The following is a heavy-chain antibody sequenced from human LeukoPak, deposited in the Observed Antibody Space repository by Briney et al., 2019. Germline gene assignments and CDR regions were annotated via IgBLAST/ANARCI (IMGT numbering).Heavy chain of an antibody. CDR3: AQADFIITMIVVPSYYFDY. CDR2: ISGSGGST. D-gene: IGHD3-22*01. V-gene: IGHV3-23*01. Sequence: GGSLRLSCAASGFTFSSYAMSWVRQAPGKGLEWVSAISGSGGSTYYADSVKGRFTISRDNSKNTLYLQMNSLRAEDTAVYYCAQADFIITMIVVPSYYFDYWGQGTLVTVSS. CDR1: GFTFSSYA. J-gene: IGHJ4*02.